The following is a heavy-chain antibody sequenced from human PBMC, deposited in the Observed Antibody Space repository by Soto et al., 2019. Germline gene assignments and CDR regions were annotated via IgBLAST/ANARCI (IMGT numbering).Heavy chain of an antibody. D-gene: IGHD2-8*02. CDR3: AREVVYASYDAFDI. Sequence: PSETLSLTCTVSGGSISSYYWSWIRQPAGRGLEWIGRIYTSGSTNYNPPLKSRVTMSVDTSKNQFSLKLSSVTAADTAVYYCAREVVYASYDAFDIWGQGTMVTVSS. CDR1: GGSISSYY. CDR2: IYTSGST. J-gene: IGHJ3*02. V-gene: IGHV4-4*07.